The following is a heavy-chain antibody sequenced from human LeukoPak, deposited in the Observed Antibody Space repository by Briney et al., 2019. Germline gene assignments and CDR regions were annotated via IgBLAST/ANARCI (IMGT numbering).Heavy chain of an antibody. V-gene: IGHV3-53*04. CDR2: IYSGGST. CDR1: GFTVSSNY. J-gene: IGHJ4*02. D-gene: IGHD3-10*01. Sequence: AGGSLRLSCAASGFTVSSNYMSWVRQAPGKGLEWVSVIYSGGSTYYADSVKGRFTISRHNSKNTLYLQMNSLRAEDTAVYYCARLVKSRGFFFYYWGQGTLVTVSS. CDR3: ARLVKSRGFFFYY.